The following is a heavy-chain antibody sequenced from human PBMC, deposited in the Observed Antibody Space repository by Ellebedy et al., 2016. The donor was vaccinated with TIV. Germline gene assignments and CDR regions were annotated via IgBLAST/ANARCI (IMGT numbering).Heavy chain of an antibody. CDR2: LNYGGES. Sequence: MPSETLSLTCIVSGDSISSTNYFWGWIRQSPGKGLEWIGSLNYGGESYFNPSLKSRVTMSLDTSKNQFSLKVNSVTAADPAIYYCASHRGFYSGWSFDYWGQGTLTTVSS. V-gene: IGHV4-39*07. D-gene: IGHD5-12*01. CDR3: ASHRGFYSGWSFDY. CDR1: GDSISSTNYF. J-gene: IGHJ4*02.